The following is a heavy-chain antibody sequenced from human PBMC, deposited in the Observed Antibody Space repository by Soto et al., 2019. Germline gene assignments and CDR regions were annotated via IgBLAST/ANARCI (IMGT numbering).Heavy chain of an antibody. Sequence: GGSLRLSCAASGFTFDDYTMHWVRQAPGKGLEWVSLISWDGGSTYYADSVKGRFTISRDNSKNSLYLQMNSLRTEDTALYYCAKDIGRGYDFWSGYYRHYYGIDVWGQGTTVTVSS. V-gene: IGHV3-43*01. J-gene: IGHJ6*02. CDR3: AKDIGRGYDFWSGYYRHYYGIDV. D-gene: IGHD3-3*01. CDR1: GFTFDDYT. CDR2: ISWDGGST.